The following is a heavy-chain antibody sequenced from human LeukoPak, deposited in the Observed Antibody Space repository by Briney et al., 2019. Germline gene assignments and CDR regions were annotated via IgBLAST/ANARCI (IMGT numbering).Heavy chain of an antibody. Sequence: GGSLRLSCEGSGFTFSNYWMTWVRQAPGKGLEWVANIKPNGIEKHYADSVKGRFTISRDNAKNSLYLQMNSLRAEDTALYYCAKDLNYDSSGYLGYWGQGTLVTVSS. J-gene: IGHJ4*02. V-gene: IGHV3-7*03. CDR3: AKDLNYDSSGYLGY. CDR2: IKPNGIEK. D-gene: IGHD3-22*01. CDR1: GFTFSNYW.